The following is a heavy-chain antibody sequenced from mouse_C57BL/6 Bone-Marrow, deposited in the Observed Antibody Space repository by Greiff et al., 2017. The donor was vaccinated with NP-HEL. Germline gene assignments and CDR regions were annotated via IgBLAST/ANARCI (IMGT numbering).Heavy chain of an antibody. CDR1: GFSLSTFGMG. D-gene: IGHD2-3*01. CDR2: IWWDDDK. J-gene: IGHJ2*01. Sequence: QVTLKEFGPGILQPSQTLSLTCSFSGFSLSTFGMGVGWIRQPSGKGLEWLAHIWWDDDKYYNPALKSRLTISKDTSKNQVFLKIANVDTADTATYYCARDGYHVRRGFFDYWGQGTTLTVSS. V-gene: IGHV8-8*01. CDR3: ARDGYHVRRGFFDY.